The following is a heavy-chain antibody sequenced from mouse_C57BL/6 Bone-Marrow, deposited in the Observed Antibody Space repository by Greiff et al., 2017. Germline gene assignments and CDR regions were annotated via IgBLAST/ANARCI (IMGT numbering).Heavy chain of an antibody. J-gene: IGHJ4*01. CDR2: IWSGGST. V-gene: IGHV2-2*01. Sequence: QVQLKQSGPGLVQPSQSLSITCTVSGFSLTSYGVHWVRQSPGKGLEWLGVIWSGGSTDYNAAFISRLSISKDNSKSQVFFKMNSLQADETAIYYCARNWITTVVAKDYYAMDYWGQGTSVTVSS. CDR1: GFSLTSYG. D-gene: IGHD1-1*01. CDR3: ARNWITTVVAKDYYAMDY.